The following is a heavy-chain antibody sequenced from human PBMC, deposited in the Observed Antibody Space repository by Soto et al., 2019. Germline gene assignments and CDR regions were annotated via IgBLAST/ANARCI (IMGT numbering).Heavy chain of an antibody. CDR3: ARDQCFGGGRSCYYFDF. D-gene: IGHD2-15*01. V-gene: IGHV3-30*04. Sequence: PGGSLRLSCAASGFTFTTYAIHWVRQAPGKGLEWVAVISNDGRGKYYADSVKGRFTISRDNSKNTLYLQMNSLRSDDTAIYYCARDQCFGGGRSCYYFDFWGQGTLVNVS. CDR1: GFTFTTYA. J-gene: IGHJ4*02. CDR2: ISNDGRGK.